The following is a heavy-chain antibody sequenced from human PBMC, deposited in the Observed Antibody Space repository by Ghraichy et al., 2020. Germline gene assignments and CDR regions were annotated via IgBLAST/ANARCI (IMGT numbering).Heavy chain of an antibody. CDR2: ISAHTGKT. CDR1: GYTFKKFG. D-gene: IGHD4-23*01. J-gene: IGHJ4*02. CDR3: AKALYGGSLDY. Sequence: ASVKVSCKASGYTFKKFGISWVRQAPGQGLEWMAWISAHTGKTYYAEEFHGRLTMTTDTPTSTAYMELTSLTSDDTAVYYCAKALYGGSLDYWGQGTLVTVSS. V-gene: IGHV1-18*01.